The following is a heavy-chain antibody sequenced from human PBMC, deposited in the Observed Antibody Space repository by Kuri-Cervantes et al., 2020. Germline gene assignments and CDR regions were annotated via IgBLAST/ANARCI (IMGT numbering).Heavy chain of an antibody. CDR1: GGPITNYY. Sequence: SETLSLTCTVSGGPITNYYWSWVRQSAGKGLEWLGRIYSSGKIDHHPSLKSRVTMSVDTSNNQFSLWLSSVSAADTAVYYCARFNYDVLTGCWFDPWGQGTLVTVSS. D-gene: IGHD3-9*01. V-gene: IGHV4-4*07. CDR2: IYSSGKI. J-gene: IGHJ5*02. CDR3: ARFNYDVLTGCWFDP.